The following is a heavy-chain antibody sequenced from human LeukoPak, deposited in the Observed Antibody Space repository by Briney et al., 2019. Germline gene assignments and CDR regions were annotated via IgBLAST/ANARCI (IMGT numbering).Heavy chain of an antibody. CDR2: ISVYNGNT. Sequence: GASVRVSSKASGYTFTSYGIRWVPDAPAQGLEWRGWISVYNGNTNYAQKLQGRDTMTTDTSTSTPYMELRNLGSDDTAVYYCASSVAGAGDYNYFDPWGQGTLVTVSS. CDR3: ASSVAGAGDYNYFDP. V-gene: IGHV1-18*01. CDR1: GYTFTSYG. J-gene: IGHJ5*02. D-gene: IGHD6-19*01.